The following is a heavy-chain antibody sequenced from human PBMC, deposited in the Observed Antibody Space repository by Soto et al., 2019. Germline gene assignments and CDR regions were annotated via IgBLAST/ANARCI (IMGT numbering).Heavy chain of an antibody. J-gene: IGHJ4*02. CDR3: ARDRSRVGAEYSPDY. Sequence: GGSLRLSCAASGFTFSNYAMHWVRQAPGRGLQWVAVISHEESNKFYADSVKGRFTISRDNSKNTLYLQMNSLRADDTAVYYCARDRSRVGAEYSPDYWGPGPLVTVST. CDR2: ISHEESNK. V-gene: IGHV3-30*04. CDR1: GFTFSNYA. D-gene: IGHD1-26*01.